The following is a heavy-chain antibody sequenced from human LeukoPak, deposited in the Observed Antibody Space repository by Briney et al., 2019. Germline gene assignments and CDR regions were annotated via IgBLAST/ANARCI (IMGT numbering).Heavy chain of an antibody. CDR2: ISGSGGST. J-gene: IGHJ6*03. Sequence: GGSLRLSCAASGFTFSSYAMSWVRQAPGKGLEWVSAISGSGGSTYYADSVKGRFTISRDNSKNTLYLQMNSLRAEDTAVYYCATSRIAVAGTNYYYYMDVWGKGTTVTVSS. CDR3: ATSRIAVAGTNYYYYMDV. V-gene: IGHV3-23*01. D-gene: IGHD6-19*01. CDR1: GFTFSSYA.